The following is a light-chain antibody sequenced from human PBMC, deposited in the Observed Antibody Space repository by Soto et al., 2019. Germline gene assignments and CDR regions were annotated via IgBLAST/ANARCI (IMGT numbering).Light chain of an antibody. Sequence: EIVLTQSPATLSLSPGERATLSCRASQSVSSYLAWYQQKPGQAPRLLIYDASNRATGIPARFSGSGSGTGFTLPISSLEPEDFAVYYCQQRSNWPLTFGQGTRLEIK. CDR1: QSVSSY. J-gene: IGKJ5*01. CDR3: QQRSNWPLT. CDR2: DAS. V-gene: IGKV3-11*01.